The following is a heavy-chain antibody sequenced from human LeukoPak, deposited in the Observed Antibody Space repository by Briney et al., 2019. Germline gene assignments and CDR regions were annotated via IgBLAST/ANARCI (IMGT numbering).Heavy chain of an antibody. D-gene: IGHD4-17*01. J-gene: IGHJ4*02. CDR3: ARDMATVTTSPSDY. CDR2: IKQDGSEK. Sequence: PGGSLRLSCAASGFTFSSYWMSWVRQAPRKGLEWVANIKQDGSEKYYVDSVKGRFTISRDNAKNSLYLQMNSLRAEDTAVYYCARDMATVTTSPSDYWGQGTLVTVSS. V-gene: IGHV3-7*01. CDR1: GFTFSSYW.